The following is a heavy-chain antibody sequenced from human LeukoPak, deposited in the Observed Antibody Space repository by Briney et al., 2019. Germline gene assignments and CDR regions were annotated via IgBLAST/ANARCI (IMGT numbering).Heavy chain of an antibody. CDR3: ARVAVRPSYGDYVNWFDP. J-gene: IGHJ5*02. CDR2: IKPSCGST. CDR1: GYTFTSYY. V-gene: IGHV1-46*01. Sequence: ASVKVSRKASGYTFTSYYMHWVRQAPGQGLEWMGIIKPSCGSTSYAQKFQGRVTMTRDTSTSTVYMELSSLRSEDTAVYYCARVAVRPSYGDYVNWFDPWGQGTLVTVSS. D-gene: IGHD4-17*01.